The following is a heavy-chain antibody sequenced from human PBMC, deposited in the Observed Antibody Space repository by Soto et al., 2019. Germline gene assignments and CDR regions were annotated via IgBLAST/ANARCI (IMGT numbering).Heavy chain of an antibody. Sequence: QVQLVESGGGLVKPGWSLRLSCAASGFTFSDYYMSWIRQAPGKGLEWVSYISSSGSNIYYADSVKGRFTIARDNAKNSLYLQMNSLRAEDTAVYYCAREGGSYYDFWSSYYAPIWNYYYMDVWGKGTTVTVSS. V-gene: IGHV3-11*01. J-gene: IGHJ6*03. CDR3: AREGGSYYDFWSSYYAPIWNYYYMDV. CDR2: ISSSGSNI. CDR1: GFTFSDYY. D-gene: IGHD3-3*01.